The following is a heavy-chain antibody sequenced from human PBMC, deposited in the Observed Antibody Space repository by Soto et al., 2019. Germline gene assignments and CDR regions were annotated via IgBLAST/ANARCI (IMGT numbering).Heavy chain of an antibody. CDR3: ATAPDTAMTDHYYGMDV. D-gene: IGHD5-18*01. CDR2: IIPILGIA. CDR1: GGTFSSYT. V-gene: IGHV1-69*02. J-gene: IGHJ6*02. Sequence: ASVKVSCKASGGTFSSYTISWVRQAPGQGLEWMGRIIPILGIANYAQKFQGRVTITADKSTSTAYMELSSLRSEDTAVYYCATAPDTAMTDHYYGMDVWGQGTTVTVSS.